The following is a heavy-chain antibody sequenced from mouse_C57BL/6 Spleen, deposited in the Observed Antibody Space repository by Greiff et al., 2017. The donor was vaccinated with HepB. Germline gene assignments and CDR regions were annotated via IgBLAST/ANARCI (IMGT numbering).Heavy chain of an antibody. V-gene: IGHV1-26*01. J-gene: IGHJ2*01. Sequence: EVQLQQSGPELVKPGASVKISCKASGYTFTDYYMNWVKQSHGKSLEWIGDINPNNGGTSYNQKFKGKATLTVDKSSSTAYMEIRSLTSEDAAVYYCARGGSYGSGYWGQGTTLTVSS. D-gene: IGHD1-1*01. CDR2: INPNNGGT. CDR3: ARGGSYGSGY. CDR1: GYTFTDYY.